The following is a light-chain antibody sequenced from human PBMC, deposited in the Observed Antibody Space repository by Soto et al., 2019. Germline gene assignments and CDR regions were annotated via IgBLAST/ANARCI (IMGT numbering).Light chain of an antibody. Sequence: IQMTQSPSSLSSSVGDRVTVTCRASQSINIYLNWYQQKPGKAPTLLIYGASSLQSGVPSRFSGGGSRTDFTLTISSLQPEDFATYYCQQSYRSPYTFGQGTKLEIK. CDR1: QSINIY. V-gene: IGKV1-39*01. J-gene: IGKJ2*01. CDR3: QQSYRSPYT. CDR2: GAS.